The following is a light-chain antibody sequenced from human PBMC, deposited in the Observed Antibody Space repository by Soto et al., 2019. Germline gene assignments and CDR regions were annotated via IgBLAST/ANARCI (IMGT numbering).Light chain of an antibody. V-gene: IGKV3-20*01. Sequence: EIVLTQSPGALSLSPGERATVSCRASQSISNSYLDWYQQKPGLAPRLLFDGASSWATGIPDRFSGSGSGTDFTLTISRLEPEDYAMYYCQHYGSSPRTFGHGTKLAIQ. CDR2: GAS. CDR1: QSISNSY. J-gene: IGKJ2*01. CDR3: QHYGSSPRT.